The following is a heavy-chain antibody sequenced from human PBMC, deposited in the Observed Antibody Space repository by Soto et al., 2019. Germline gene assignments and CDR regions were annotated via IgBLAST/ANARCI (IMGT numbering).Heavy chain of an antibody. J-gene: IGHJ4*02. V-gene: IGHV1-3*01. D-gene: IGHD2-2*02. Sequence: ASVKVSCKASGYTFTNYAMHWVRQAPGQRLEWMGWINAGNGNTKYSQKFQGRVTITRDTSASTAYMELSSLRSEDTAVCYCASSFTVPAAIAYWGQGTLVTVSS. CDR3: ASSFTVPAAIAY. CDR2: INAGNGNT. CDR1: GYTFTNYA.